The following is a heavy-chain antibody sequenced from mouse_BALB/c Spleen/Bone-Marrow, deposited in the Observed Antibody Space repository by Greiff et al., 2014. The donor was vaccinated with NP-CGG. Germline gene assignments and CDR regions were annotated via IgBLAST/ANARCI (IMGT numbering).Heavy chain of an antibody. V-gene: IGHV1-61*01. CDR2: IHPSGSET. Sequence: QVQLQQSGAELVRPGASVKLSCKASGYSSTSYWMNWVKQRPGQGLEWIGMIHPSGSETRLNQNSKDKATLTVDKSSSTAYMQLSSPTSEDSAVYYCARSRGEGYWGQGTLVTVSA. J-gene: IGHJ3*01. CDR1: GYSSTSYW. CDR3: ARSRGEGY.